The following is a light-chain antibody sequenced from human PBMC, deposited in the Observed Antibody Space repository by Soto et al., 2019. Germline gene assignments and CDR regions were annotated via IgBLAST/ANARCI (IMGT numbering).Light chain of an antibody. CDR3: QQYGSSPIT. J-gene: IGKJ5*01. CDR1: QSVGINY. V-gene: IGKV3-20*01. Sequence: EIVLTQSPGTLSLSPGERATLSCRASQSVGINYLAWYQQKPGQAPRLLIYVASSRATGIPDRFSGSGSGTDFTLTISRLEPEDFAVYYCQQYGSSPITFGQGTRLEIK. CDR2: VAS.